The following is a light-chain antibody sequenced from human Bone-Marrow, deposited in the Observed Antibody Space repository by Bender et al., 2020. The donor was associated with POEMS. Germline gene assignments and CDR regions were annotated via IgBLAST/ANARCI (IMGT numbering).Light chain of an antibody. Sequence: QSVLTQPPSASGTPGQRVTISCSGSSSNIGTNPVNWYQQLPGTAPKLLIYINNQRPSGVPDRFSGSKSGNTASLTISGLQPDDEAVYYCSSYVDNDNYWLFGGGTKLTVL. V-gene: IGLV1-44*01. CDR3: SSYVDNDNYWL. CDR1: SSNIGTNP. CDR2: INN. J-gene: IGLJ3*02.